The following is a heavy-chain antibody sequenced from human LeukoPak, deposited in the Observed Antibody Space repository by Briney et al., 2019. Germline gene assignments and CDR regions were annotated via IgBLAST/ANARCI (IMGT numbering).Heavy chain of an antibody. CDR1: GGSISSSSYY. Sequence: MTSETLSLTCTVSGGSISSSSYYWGWIRQPPGKGLEWIGSIYYSGSTYYNPSLKSRVTISVDTSKNQFSLKLSSVTAADTAVYYCARVMDIVVVPAALRSWGWFDPWGQGTLVTVSS. CDR3: ARVMDIVVVPAALRSWGWFDP. CDR2: IYYSGST. V-gene: IGHV4-39*07. D-gene: IGHD2-2*03. J-gene: IGHJ5*02.